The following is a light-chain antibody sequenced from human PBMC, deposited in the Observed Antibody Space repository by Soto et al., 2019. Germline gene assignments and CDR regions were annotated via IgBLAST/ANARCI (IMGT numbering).Light chain of an antibody. CDR2: LGS. J-gene: IGKJ3*01. V-gene: IGKV2-28*01. CDR1: QSLLHSNGYNY. Sequence: DIVMTQSPLSLPVTPGEPASISCRSSQSLLHSNGYNYLDWYLQKPGQSPQLLIYLGSNRASGVPDRFSGSGSGTDFTLKISRVEAEDVGVYYCMQALQTRVTFGPGTKV. CDR3: MQALQTRVT.